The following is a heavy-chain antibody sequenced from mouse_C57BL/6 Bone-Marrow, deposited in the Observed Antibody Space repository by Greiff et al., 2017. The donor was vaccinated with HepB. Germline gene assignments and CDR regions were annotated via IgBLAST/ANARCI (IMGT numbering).Heavy chain of an antibody. CDR3: ARQAGSSYIDY. CDR2: ISNGGGST. Sequence: EVQLVESGGGLVQPGGSLKLSCAASGFTFSDYYMYWVRQTPEKRLEWVAYISNGGGSTYYPDTVKGRVTISRDNAKNTLYLQMSRLKSEDTAMYYCARQAGSSYIDYWGQGTTLTVSS. V-gene: IGHV5-12*01. CDR1: GFTFSDYY. D-gene: IGHD1-1*01. J-gene: IGHJ2*01.